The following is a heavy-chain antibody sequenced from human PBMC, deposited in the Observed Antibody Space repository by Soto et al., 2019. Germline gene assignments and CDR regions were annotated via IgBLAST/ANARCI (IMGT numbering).Heavy chain of an antibody. CDR1: GVAFSSYG. J-gene: IGHJ6*02. D-gene: IGHD3-10*01. CDR2: IWYDGGNK. CDR3: ARGLSTHYGSGKILDV. V-gene: IGHV3-33*01. Sequence: QGQLVESGGGVVQPGRSLRLSCAASGVAFSSYGMHWVRQCPGKGLEWVAVIWYDGGNKYYADSVKGRLTMSRDKSKNTLYVQMINLRAEDTAVYYCARGLSTHYGSGKILDVWGQGTTVTVSS.